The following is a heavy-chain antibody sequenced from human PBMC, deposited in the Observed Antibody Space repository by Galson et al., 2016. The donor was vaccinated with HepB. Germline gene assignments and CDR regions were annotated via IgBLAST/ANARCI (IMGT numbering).Heavy chain of an antibody. CDR1: GGSIRNGRYY. V-gene: IGHV4-31*03. D-gene: IGHD3-16*01. CDR3: ARDYGGFVVLRPTFIMHI. Sequence: TLSLTCSVSGGSIRNGRYYYYWIRQHPGEGLEWLGYIYFNGTTDYNPSPRGRMTISLDTSKNHISLKLRSVTAADTAVYYCARDYGGFVVLRPTFIMHIWGQGTLVSVSS. J-gene: IGHJ3*02. CDR2: IYFNGTT.